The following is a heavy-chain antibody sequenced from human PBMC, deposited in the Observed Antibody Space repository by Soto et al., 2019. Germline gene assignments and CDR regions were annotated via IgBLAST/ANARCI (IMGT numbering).Heavy chain of an antibody. Sequence: EVQLVESGGGLVKPGGSLRLSCAASGFTFSSYSMNWVRQAPGKGLEWVSSISSSSSFIYYADSVKGRFTISRDNAKNSRYLQINSLRAEDTAVYYCGIDPTTTVVGYFDYWGQGTLVTVSS. D-gene: IGHD4-17*01. CDR3: GIDPTTTVVGYFDY. V-gene: IGHV3-21*01. CDR1: GFTFSSYS. CDR2: ISSSSSFI. J-gene: IGHJ4*02.